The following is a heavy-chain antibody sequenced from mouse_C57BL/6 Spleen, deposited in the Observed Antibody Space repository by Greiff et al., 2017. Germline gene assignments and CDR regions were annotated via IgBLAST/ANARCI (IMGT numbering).Heavy chain of an antibody. CDR2: IYPGSGST. CDR3: ARGVYCGSLRYFDV. V-gene: IGHV1-55*01. D-gene: IGHD1-1*01. CDR1: GYTFTSYW. J-gene: IGHJ1*03. Sequence: QVQLQQPGAELVKPGASVKMSCKASGYTFTSYWITWVKQRPGQGLEWIGDIYPGSGSTNYNEKFKSKATLTVDTSSSTAYMQLSSLTSEDSAVYYCARGVYCGSLRYFDVWGTGTTVTVSS.